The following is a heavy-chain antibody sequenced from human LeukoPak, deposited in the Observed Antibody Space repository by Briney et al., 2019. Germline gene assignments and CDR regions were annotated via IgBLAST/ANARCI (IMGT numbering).Heavy chain of an antibody. Sequence: GGSLRLSCATSGFPFSNYAMSWVRQVPGKGLEWVSGITGSGIDTYYADSVKGRFTISRDNSKNTLYLQMNSLRADDTALYYCVITGETFAYFDYWGQGTLVTASS. CDR1: GFPFSNYA. V-gene: IGHV3-23*01. CDR3: VITGETFAYFDY. CDR2: ITGSGIDT. D-gene: IGHD1-20*01. J-gene: IGHJ4*02.